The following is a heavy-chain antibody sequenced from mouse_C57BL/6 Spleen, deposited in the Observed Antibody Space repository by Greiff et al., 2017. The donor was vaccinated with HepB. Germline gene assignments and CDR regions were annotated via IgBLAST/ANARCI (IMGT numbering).Heavy chain of an antibody. Sequence: VQLQESGPGLVAPSQSLSITCTVSGFSLTSYGVDWVRQSPGKGLEWLGVIWGVGSTNYNSALKYRMSSSKDNSKSQYFLKMNSLQTDDTAMYYCGRYYYCSSYDWYFDVWGTGTTVTVSS. CDR3: GRYYYCSSYDWYFDV. CDR2: IWGVGST. V-gene: IGHV2-6*01. J-gene: IGHJ1*03. D-gene: IGHD1-1*01. CDR1: GFSLTSYG.